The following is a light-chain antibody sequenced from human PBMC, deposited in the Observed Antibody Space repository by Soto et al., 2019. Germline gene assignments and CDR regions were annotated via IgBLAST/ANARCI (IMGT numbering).Light chain of an antibody. J-gene: IGKJ5*01. CDR3: QQYHWWTIT. Sequence: EIVFTQSPATLSLSPGERATLSCRASQSVSSYLAWYQQKPGQAPRILIYDASNRDTGIPARFSGRGAGTECTRTISGLQSADVTVDSCQQYHWWTITFGQGTRLEIK. V-gene: IGKV3-11*01. CDR2: DAS. CDR1: QSVSSY.